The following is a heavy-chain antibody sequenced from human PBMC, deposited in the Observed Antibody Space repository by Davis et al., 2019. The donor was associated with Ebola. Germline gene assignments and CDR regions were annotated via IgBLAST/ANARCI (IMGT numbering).Heavy chain of an antibody. Sequence: AASVKVSCKASEYTFTSYCMHWVRQAPGQGLEWMGIINPSGSSTTYAQKFQGRVTLTRDTSTSTVYMELSSLRSEDTAVYYYARGLEVYSDSSGYYWFDPWGQGTLVTVSS. CDR2: INPSGSST. V-gene: IGHV1-46*01. D-gene: IGHD3-22*01. CDR3: ARGLEVYSDSSGYYWFDP. CDR1: EYTFTSYC. J-gene: IGHJ5*02.